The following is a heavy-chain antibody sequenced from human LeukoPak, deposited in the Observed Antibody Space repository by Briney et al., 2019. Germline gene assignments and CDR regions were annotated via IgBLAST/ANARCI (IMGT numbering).Heavy chain of an antibody. V-gene: IGHV4-59*01. D-gene: IGHD6-19*01. CDR3: ASRGGWSDRGTDH. CDR2: TYYSGTT. CDR1: GVSISSYC. J-gene: IGHJ4*02. Sequence: SETLSLTCTVSGVSISSYCWSWIRQPPGKGLEWIGYTYYSGTTNYNPSLKSRLTISVDASKNQFSLKLSSVTAADTAVYYCASRGGWSDRGTDHWGQGTLVTVSS.